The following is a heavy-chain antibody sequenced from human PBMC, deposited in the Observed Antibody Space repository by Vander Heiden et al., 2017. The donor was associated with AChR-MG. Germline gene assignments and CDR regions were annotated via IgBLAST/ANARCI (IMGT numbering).Heavy chain of an antibody. CDR1: GFPVSPNY. Sequence: EVQLVDPGGGLVQPGGSLRLSCAASGFPVSPNYMSWVRQAPGKGLEWVSVIYSGGSTYYADSVKGRFTISRDNSKNTVYLQMNSLRVEDTAVYYCAIGTTVTTSDYWVQGSLVTVSS. J-gene: IGHJ4*02. CDR3: AIGTTVTTSDY. V-gene: IGHV3-66*01. D-gene: IGHD4-17*01. CDR2: IYSGGST.